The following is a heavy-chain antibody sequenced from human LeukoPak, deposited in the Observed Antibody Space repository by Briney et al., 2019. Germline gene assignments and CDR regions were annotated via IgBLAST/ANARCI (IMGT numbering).Heavy chain of an antibody. CDR1: GYSFTSYY. V-gene: IGHV1-46*01. CDR2: INPSGSST. Sequence: GASVKVSCKASGYSFTSYYMHWVRQAPGQGLEWMGLINPSGSSTTYAQRFQGRVTMTTDTSTSTAYMELRSLRSDDTAVYYCAREDCSSTSCYGYYYWGQGTLVTVSS. D-gene: IGHD2-2*01. J-gene: IGHJ4*02. CDR3: AREDCSSTSCYGYYY.